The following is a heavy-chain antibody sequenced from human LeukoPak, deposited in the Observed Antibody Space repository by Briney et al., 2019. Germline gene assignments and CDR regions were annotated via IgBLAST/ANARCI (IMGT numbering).Heavy chain of an antibody. J-gene: IGHJ5*02. D-gene: IGHD6-13*01. Sequence: SETLSLTCTVSGGSISSYYWSWVRQPAGKGLEWIGRIYTSGSTNYNPSLKSRVTISVDTSKNQFSLKLSSVTAADTAVYYCARGGQAAAVAANWFDPWGQGTLVTVSS. V-gene: IGHV4-4*07. CDR2: IYTSGST. CDR1: GGSISSYY. CDR3: ARGGQAAAVAANWFDP.